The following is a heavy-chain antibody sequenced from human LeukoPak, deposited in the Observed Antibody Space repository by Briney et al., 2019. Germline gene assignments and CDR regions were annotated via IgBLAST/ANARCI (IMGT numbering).Heavy chain of an antibody. Sequence: ASVKVSCKASGYTFTGYYMHWVRQAPGQGLEWMGWINPNSGGTNYAQKFQGRVTMTRDTSISTAYMELSSLRSEDTAVYYCARVFPPINGYDSGSYSFLGSLDPWGQGTLVTVSS. D-gene: IGHD3-10*01. CDR3: ARVFPPINGYDSGSYSFLGSLDP. CDR1: GYTFTGYY. CDR2: INPNSGGT. J-gene: IGHJ5*02. V-gene: IGHV1-2*02.